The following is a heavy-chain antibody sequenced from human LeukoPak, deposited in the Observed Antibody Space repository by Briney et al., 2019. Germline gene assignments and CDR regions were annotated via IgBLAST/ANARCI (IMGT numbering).Heavy chain of an antibody. D-gene: IGHD4/OR15-4a*01. Sequence: GGSLRLSCAASGFTFSSYWVSWVRQAPGKGLEWVANIKQDGSEKYYVDSVKGRFTISRGNAKNSLYLQMNSLRAEDTAVYYCARDRVLSGYWGQGTLVTVSS. V-gene: IGHV3-7*01. J-gene: IGHJ4*02. CDR3: ARDRVLSGY. CDR2: IKQDGSEK. CDR1: GFTFSSYW.